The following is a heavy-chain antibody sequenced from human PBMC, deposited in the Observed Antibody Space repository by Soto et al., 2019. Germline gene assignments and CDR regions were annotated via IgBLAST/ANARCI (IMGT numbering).Heavy chain of an antibody. CDR3: ARALPPYCHGGSCYLFDY. J-gene: IGHJ4*02. Sequence: GGSLRLSCESSGFSFSTYGMHWVRQAPGKGLEWVALISNDGTKKFYADSVRGRFTISRDNSKNTLYMEMDSLRVEDTAVYFCARALPPYCHGGSCYLFDYWGQGTLVTVSS. D-gene: IGHD2-15*01. CDR2: ISNDGTKK. CDR1: GFSFSTYG. V-gene: IGHV3-30*05.